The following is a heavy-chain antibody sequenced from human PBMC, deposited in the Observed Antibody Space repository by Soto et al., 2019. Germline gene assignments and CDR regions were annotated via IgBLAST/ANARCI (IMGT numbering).Heavy chain of an antibody. CDR1: GFSLSTSGVG. J-gene: IGHJ4*02. Sequence: SGPTLVKPTQTLTLTCTFSGFSLSTSGVGVGWIRQPPGKALEWLALIYWNDDKRYSPSLKSRLTITKDTSKNQVVLTMTNMDPVDTATYYCALRTSATFSFDYWGQGTLVTVSS. V-gene: IGHV2-5*01. CDR3: ALRTSATFSFDY. CDR2: IYWNDDK. D-gene: IGHD1-26*01.